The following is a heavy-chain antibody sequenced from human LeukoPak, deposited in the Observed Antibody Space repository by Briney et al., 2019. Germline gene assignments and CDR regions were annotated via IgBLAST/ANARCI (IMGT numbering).Heavy chain of an antibody. CDR3: ASSTTRAYYYYYMDV. V-gene: IGHV4-59*08. J-gene: IGHJ6*03. D-gene: IGHD4-11*01. Sequence: SETLSLTCSVSGGSISSYYWSWIRQPPGKGLEWIGYIYYSGSTNYNPSLKSRVTISVDTSKNQFSLKLSSVTAADTAVYYCASSTTRAYYYYYMDVWGNETTVTVYS. CDR1: GGSISSYY. CDR2: IYYSGST.